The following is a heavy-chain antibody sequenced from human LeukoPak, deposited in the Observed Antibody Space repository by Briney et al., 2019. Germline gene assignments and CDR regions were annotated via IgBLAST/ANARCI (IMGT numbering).Heavy chain of an antibody. D-gene: IGHD2-2*01. CDR2: IYTSGST. J-gene: IGHJ4*02. Sequence: PSETLSLTCTVSGGSISSYYWSWIRQPAGKGLEWMGRIYTSGSTNYNPSLKSRVTMSVDTSKNQFSLKLSSVTAADTAVYYCARGIYCSGTSCQGEFDYWGQGTLVTVSS. V-gene: IGHV4-4*07. CDR3: ARGIYCSGTSCQGEFDY. CDR1: GGSISSYY.